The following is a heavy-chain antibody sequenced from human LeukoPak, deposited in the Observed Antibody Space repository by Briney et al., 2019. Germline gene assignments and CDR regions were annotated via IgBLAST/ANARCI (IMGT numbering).Heavy chain of an antibody. CDR2: INPNSGGT. J-gene: IGHJ5*02. CDR1: GYTFTGYY. D-gene: IGHD2-2*01. V-gene: IGHV1-2*02. Sequence: GASVKVSCKASGYTFTGYYMHWVRQAPGQGLEWMGWINPNSGGTNYAQKFQGRVTMTRDTSISTAYMELSRLRSDDTAVYYCARDRGRDCSSTSCPAYWFDPWGQGTLVSVSS. CDR3: ARDRGRDCSSTSCPAYWFDP.